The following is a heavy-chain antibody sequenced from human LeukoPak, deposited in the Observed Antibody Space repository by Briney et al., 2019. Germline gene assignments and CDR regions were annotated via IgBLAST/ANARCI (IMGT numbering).Heavy chain of an antibody. D-gene: IGHD2-2*01. CDR3: AREMFYSSTSENWFDP. J-gene: IGHJ5*02. CDR2: INFDGSYI. Sequence: GGSLRLSCAASGFTFSSHWMTWVRQAPGKGLEWVACINFDGSYIQYVDSVKGRFSISRDNSKNTLYLQMNSLRAEDTAVYYCAREMFYSSTSENWFDPWGQGTLVTVSS. V-gene: IGHV3-7*01. CDR1: GFTFSSHW.